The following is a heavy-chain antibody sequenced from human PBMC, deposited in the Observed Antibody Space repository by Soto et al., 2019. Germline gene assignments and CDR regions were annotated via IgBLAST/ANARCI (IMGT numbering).Heavy chain of an antibody. V-gene: IGHV4-39*02. J-gene: IGHJ4*02. CDR3: ARGIVVVVAVDY. D-gene: IGHD2-15*01. CDR1: GGSISSSSYY. Sequence: QLQLQESGPGLVKPSETLSLTCTVSGGSISSSSYYWGWIRQPPGKGLEWIGSIYYSGSTYYNPSLKRRVTISVDTSKNHFSLRLSSVTAADTAVYYCARGIVVVVAVDYWGQGTLVTVSS. CDR2: IYYSGST.